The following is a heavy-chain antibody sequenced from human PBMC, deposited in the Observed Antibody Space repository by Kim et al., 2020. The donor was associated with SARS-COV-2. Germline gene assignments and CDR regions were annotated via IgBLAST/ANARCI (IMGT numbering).Heavy chain of an antibody. CDR3: ARDAPPYYYDYDSSGYLMSAFDI. CDR2: ISSRVSTI. Sequence: GGSLRLSCAASGFTFSSYNMNWVRQAPGKGLEWVSKISSRVSTIYYADSVKGRFTISRDNAKNSLHLQMNSLRDEDTAVYYCARDAPPYYYDYDSSGYLMSAFDIWGQGTMVTVSS. D-gene: IGHD3-22*01. CDR1: GFTFSSYN. J-gene: IGHJ3*02. V-gene: IGHV3-48*02.